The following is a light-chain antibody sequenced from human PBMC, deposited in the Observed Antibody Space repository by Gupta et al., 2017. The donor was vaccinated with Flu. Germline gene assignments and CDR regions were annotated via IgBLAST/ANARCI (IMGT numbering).Light chain of an antibody. Sequence: QSVLTQPPSASGTPGQRFTISCSASSSNIGSNSVNWYQQLPGTAPKLLIYFSNPRPSGVPDRLLCSKSGTYASPPTSGLQSEDEADDYCATSDDSLKGPVFGGGTKLNVI. V-gene: IGLV1-44*01. CDR2: FSN. CDR3: ATSDDSLKGPV. CDR1: SSNIGSNS. J-gene: IGLJ3*02.